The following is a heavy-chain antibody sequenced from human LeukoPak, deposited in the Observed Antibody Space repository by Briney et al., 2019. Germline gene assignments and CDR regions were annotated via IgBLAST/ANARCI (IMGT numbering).Heavy chain of an antibody. CDR2: ITSSSTSM. J-gene: IGHJ4*02. CDR3: ARTYYDILTGYNPYFDY. CDR1: GFTFSTYS. D-gene: IGHD3-9*01. Sequence: GGSLRLSCAASGFTFSTYSMNWVRQAPGKGLEWVSSITSSSTSMYYADSVKGRFTISRDNAKNSLYLQMLSLRAEDTAVYYCARTYYDILTGYNPYFDYWGQGTLVTVSS. V-gene: IGHV3-21*01.